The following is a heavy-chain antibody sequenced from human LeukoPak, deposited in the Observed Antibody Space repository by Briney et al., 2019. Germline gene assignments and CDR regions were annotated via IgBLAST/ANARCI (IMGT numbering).Heavy chain of an antibody. J-gene: IGHJ3*01. CDR1: RFTISDYY. CDR2: IKADGSVV. CDR3: ARDWCDSGSYCRGAGLDL. V-gene: IGHV3-7*01. D-gene: IGHD3-10*01. Sequence: GGSLRLSCAASRFTISDYYMSWVRQAPGEGLEWVANIKADGSVVNYVDTVGGRFTISRDNAKNSLYLQLNSLRAEDTAVYYCARDWCDSGSYCRGAGLDLWGQGTMVTVSS.